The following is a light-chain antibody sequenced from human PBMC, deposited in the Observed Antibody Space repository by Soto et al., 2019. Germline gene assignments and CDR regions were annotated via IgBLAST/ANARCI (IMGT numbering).Light chain of an antibody. Sequence: QSVLTQPPSASGTPGQRVTISCSGSSSNIGSNTVHWYQQFPGSAPKLLIYSDNQRPSGVRDRFSDSKSGTSASLAISGLQSEDEADYYCAAWDDSLTGVVFGGGTKLTVL. V-gene: IGLV1-44*01. CDR1: SSNIGSNT. CDR2: SDN. CDR3: AAWDDSLTGVV. J-gene: IGLJ2*01.